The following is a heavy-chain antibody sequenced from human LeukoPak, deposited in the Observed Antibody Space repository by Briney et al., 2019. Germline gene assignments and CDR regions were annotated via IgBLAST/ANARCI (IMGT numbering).Heavy chain of an antibody. D-gene: IGHD3-3*01. J-gene: IGHJ6*03. Sequence: SETLSLTCTVSGGSISSGDYYWSWIRQPPGKGLEWIGYIYYSGSTNYNPSLKSRVTISVDTSKNQFSLKLSSVTAADTAVYYCARLQFLEWPNTKYYYYYMDVWGKGTTVTVSS. CDR2: IYYSGST. CDR3: ARLQFLEWPNTKYYYYYMDV. CDR1: GGSISSGDYY. V-gene: IGHV4-61*08.